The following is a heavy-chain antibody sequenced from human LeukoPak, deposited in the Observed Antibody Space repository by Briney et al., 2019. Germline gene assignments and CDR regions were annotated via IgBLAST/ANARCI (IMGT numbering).Heavy chain of an antibody. CDR2: IHHSGVT. CDR1: GYSISSGYY. Sequence: PSETLSLTCTVSGYSISSGYYWSWSRQPPGKGLEWIATIHHSGVTYYNPSLKSRVTMSVDTSKNQFSLKLGSVTAAGTAVYYCARYTANTAGYSFDFWGQGALVTVSS. J-gene: IGHJ4*02. D-gene: IGHD3-22*01. CDR3: ARYTANTAGYSFDF. V-gene: IGHV4-38-2*02.